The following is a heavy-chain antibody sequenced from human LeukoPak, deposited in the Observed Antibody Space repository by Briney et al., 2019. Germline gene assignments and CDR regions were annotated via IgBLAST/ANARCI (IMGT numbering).Heavy chain of an antibody. CDR3: ARARAPYYYDSSGYDDAFDI. CDR1: GGSISSGGYS. V-gene: IGHV4-30-2*01. D-gene: IGHD3-22*01. CDR2: IYHSGST. J-gene: IGHJ3*02. Sequence: SQTLSLTCAVSGGSISSGGYSWSWIRQPPGKGLEWIGYIYHSGSTYYNPSLKSRVTISVDRSKNQFSLKLSSVTAADTAVYYCARARAPYYYDSSGYDDAFDIWGQGTMVTVSS.